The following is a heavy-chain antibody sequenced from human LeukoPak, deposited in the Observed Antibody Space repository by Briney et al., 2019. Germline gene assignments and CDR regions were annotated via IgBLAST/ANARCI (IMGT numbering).Heavy chain of an antibody. Sequence: AGSLRLSCAASGFTFSSYAMSWVRQAPGKGLEWVSAISGSGGSTYYADSVKGRFTISRDNSKNTLYLQMNSLRAEDTAVYYCATPAPGYCSSTSCYYFDYWGQGTLVTVSS. CDR1: GFTFSSYA. V-gene: IGHV3-23*01. CDR2: ISGSGGST. J-gene: IGHJ4*02. D-gene: IGHD2-2*01. CDR3: ATPAPGYCSSTSCYYFDY.